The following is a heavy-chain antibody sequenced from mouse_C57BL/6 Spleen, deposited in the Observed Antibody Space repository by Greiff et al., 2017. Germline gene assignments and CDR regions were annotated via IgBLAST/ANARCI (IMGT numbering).Heavy chain of an antibody. CDR2: IDPETGDT. J-gene: IGHJ3*01. Sequence: DVQLQESGAELVRPGASVKLSCTASGFNIKDDYMHWVKQRPEQGLEWIGWIDPETGDTEYASKFQGKATITADTSSNTDYLQLRCLTSEDTAVYYCTKPVTGTRFAYWGQGTLVTVSA. V-gene: IGHV14-4*01. D-gene: IGHD4-1*01. CDR1: GFNIKDDY. CDR3: TKPVTGTRFAY.